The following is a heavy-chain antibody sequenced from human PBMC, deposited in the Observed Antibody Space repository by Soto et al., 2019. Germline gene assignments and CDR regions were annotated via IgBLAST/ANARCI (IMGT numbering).Heavy chain of an antibody. V-gene: IGHV1-2*04. CDR2: INPNSGGT. Sequence: ASVKVSCKASGYTFIGYYIHWVRQAPGQGLEWMGWINPNSGGTNYAQSFQGWVTMTRDRSISTAYMELSRLKSDDTAVYYCARVGGGLASLGYYGMDVWGQGTTVTVSS. CDR3: ARVGGGLASLGYYGMDV. J-gene: IGHJ6*02. CDR1: GYTFIGYY. D-gene: IGHD3-10*01.